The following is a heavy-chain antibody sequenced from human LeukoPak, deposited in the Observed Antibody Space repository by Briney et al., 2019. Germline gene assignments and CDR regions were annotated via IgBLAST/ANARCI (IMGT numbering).Heavy chain of an antibody. V-gene: IGHV3-21*06. CDR1: GFTFSSYN. J-gene: IGHJ6*03. D-gene: IGHD1-26*01. CDR3: ARDPYIGNYGAYYYYYMDV. CDR2: ITSSSSYI. Sequence: GGSLRLSCAASGFTFSSYNMNWGRQAPGKGLEWVSSITSSSSYIYYADSVKGRFTISRDNAKNSLYLQMDSLRVEDTAEYYCARDPYIGNYGAYYYYYMDVWGKGTTVTVSS.